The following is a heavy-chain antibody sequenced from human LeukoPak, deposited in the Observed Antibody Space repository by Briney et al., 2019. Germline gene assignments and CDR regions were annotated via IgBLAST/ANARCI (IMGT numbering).Heavy chain of an antibody. CDR2: INPDSGAT. D-gene: IGHD3-22*01. CDR1: GYTFTGYY. J-gene: IGHJ3*02. V-gene: IGHV1-2*02. CDR3: ARAIVVVITTPNDAFDI. Sequence: ASVKVSCKTSGYTFTGYYIHWVRQAPGQGLEWMGWINPDSGATICAQKFQGRVTMTRDTSINTAYMDLSRLTSDDTAVYYCARAIVVVITTPNDAFDIWGQGTMVTVSS.